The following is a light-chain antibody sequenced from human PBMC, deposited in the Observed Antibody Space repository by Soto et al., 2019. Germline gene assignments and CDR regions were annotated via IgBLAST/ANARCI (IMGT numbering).Light chain of an antibody. CDR1: HSVSSS. CDR3: QQYGSSRWT. V-gene: IGKV3-20*01. Sequence: VRTQSTATRSVSPGERAILSGRASHSVSSSLAWYQQKPGQAPRLLISGASTRAAGIPARFSGSGSGTDFTLTISRLEPEDFAVYYCQQYGSSRWTFGQGTKVDI. CDR2: GAS. J-gene: IGKJ1*01.